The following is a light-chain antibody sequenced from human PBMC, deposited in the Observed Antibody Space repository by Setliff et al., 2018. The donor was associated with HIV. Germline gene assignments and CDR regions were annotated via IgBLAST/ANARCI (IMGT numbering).Light chain of an antibody. CDR2: NIN. Sequence: QSVLTQPPSASGTPGQGVTISCSGSSSNIGVNIVNWYQHLPGTAPKLLIYNINQRPSGVPDRFSGSKSGTSASLAISGLQPEDEADYYCAAWDNSLKGYVFGSGTKVTV. J-gene: IGLJ1*01. CDR1: SSNIGVNI. V-gene: IGLV1-44*01. CDR3: AAWDNSLKGYV.